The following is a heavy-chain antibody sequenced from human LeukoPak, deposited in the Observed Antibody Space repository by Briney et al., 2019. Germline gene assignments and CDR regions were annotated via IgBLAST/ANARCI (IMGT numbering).Heavy chain of an antibody. J-gene: IGHJ4*02. Sequence: PGGSLRLSCAASGFTLSRYGMHWVRQAPGKGLEWVALISKDGSKKFYVDAVKGRFTISRDNSKNTLYLQMNSLRAEDTAVYYCAKDGEVVVADYWGQGTLVTVSS. V-gene: IGHV3-30*18. CDR3: AKDGEVVVADY. CDR2: ISKDGSKK. CDR1: GFTLSRYG. D-gene: IGHD2-15*01.